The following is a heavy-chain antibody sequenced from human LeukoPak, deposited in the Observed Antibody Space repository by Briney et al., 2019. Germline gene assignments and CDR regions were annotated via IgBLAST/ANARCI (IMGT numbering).Heavy chain of an antibody. J-gene: IGHJ6*03. CDR3: AKNGDRGAYCSGGSCYPYYYYYMDV. Sequence: PGGSLRLSCAASGFTFSSYAMGWVRQAPGKGLEWVSTISGGGGRTYYADSVKGRFTISRDNSKNTLYLQMNSLRAEDTAIYYCAKNGDRGAYCSGGSCYPYYYYYMDVWGKGTTVTVSS. CDR2: ISGGGGRT. D-gene: IGHD2-15*01. CDR1: GFTFSSYA. V-gene: IGHV3-23*01.